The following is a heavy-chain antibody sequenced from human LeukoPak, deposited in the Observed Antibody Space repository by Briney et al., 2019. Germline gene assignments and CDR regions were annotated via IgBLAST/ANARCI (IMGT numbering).Heavy chain of an antibody. CDR3: ARGSSYYDILTGYSNFDY. D-gene: IGHD3-9*01. CDR1: GYTFTGYY. CDR2: INPNSGGT. V-gene: IGHV1-2*02. Sequence: GASVKVSCKASGYTFTGYYMHWVRQAPGQGLEWMGWINPNSGGTNYAQKFQGRVTMTRDTSISTAYMELSRLRSDDTAVYYCARGSSYYDILTGYSNFDYWGQGTLVTVSS. J-gene: IGHJ4*02.